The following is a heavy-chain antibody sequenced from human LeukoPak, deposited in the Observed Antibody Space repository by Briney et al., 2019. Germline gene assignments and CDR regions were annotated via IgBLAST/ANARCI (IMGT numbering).Heavy chain of an antibody. CDR1: GGSITSYY. CDR2: IYYSGST. CDR3: ARGFAGSSGYLLSYFDY. V-gene: IGHV4-59*01. D-gene: IGHD3-22*01. Sequence: PSETLSLTCTVSGGSITSYYWSWIRQPPGKGLEWIGSIYYSGSTNYSPSLKSRVTISIDTSKNQFSLKLTSVTAADTAVYYCARGFAGSSGYLLSYFDYWGQGTLVTVSS. J-gene: IGHJ4*02.